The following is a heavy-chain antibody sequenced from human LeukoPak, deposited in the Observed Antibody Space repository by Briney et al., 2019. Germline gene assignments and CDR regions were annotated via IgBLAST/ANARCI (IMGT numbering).Heavy chain of an antibody. Sequence: GGSLRLSCAASGFSFRNSWMSWVRQAPGKGLEWVANIKRDETEIYYADSVKGCFTISRDNAKRSLFLQMSILRVEDTGLYYCARLNWDDGEVSGFDQWGQGTLVTVSS. V-gene: IGHV3-7*01. J-gene: IGHJ5*02. D-gene: IGHD1-26*01. CDR2: IKRDETEI. CDR3: ARLNWDDGEVSGFDQ. CDR1: GFSFRNSW.